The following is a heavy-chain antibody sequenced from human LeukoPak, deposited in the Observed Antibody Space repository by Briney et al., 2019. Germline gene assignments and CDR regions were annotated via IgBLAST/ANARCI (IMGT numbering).Heavy chain of an antibody. J-gene: IGHJ4*02. V-gene: IGHV1-24*01. CDR2: FDPEEAKM. Sequence: ASVTVSCKVSGNSLSELSIQWVRQAPGKGLECMGGFDPEEAKMVYARNFQGRVTMTEDTSTQTAYMELSGPTSDDTAVYYCTTRSGDFWSGFVNWGQGTLVTVSS. D-gene: IGHD3-3*01. CDR3: TTRSGDFWSGFVN. CDR1: GNSLSELS.